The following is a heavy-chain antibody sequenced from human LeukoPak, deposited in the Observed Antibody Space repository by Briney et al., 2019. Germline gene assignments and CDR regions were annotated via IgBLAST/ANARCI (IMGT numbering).Heavy chain of an antibody. V-gene: IGHV3-23*01. J-gene: IGHJ4*02. CDR2: ISSSGGST. CDR3: AKDVMITFGPVMAPPFDY. D-gene: IGHD3-16*01. CDR1: EFSVGSNY. Sequence: SGGSLRLSCAASEFSVGSNYMTWVRQAPGKGLEWVSGISSSGGSTYYPDSVKGRFTISRDNSKNTLFLLMNSLRAEDTAVYYCAKDVMITFGPVMAPPFDYWGQGTLVTVSS.